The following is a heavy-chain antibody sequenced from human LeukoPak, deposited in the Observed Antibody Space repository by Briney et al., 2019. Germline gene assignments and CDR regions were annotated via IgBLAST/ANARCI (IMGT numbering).Heavy chain of an antibody. V-gene: IGHV3-23*01. Sequence: TGGSLRLSCAASGFTFSSYAMSWVRQAPGKGLEWVSAISGSGGSTYYAASGKGRFTISRDNSKNTLYLQMNSLRAEDTAVYYCTKVSAATLDYWGQGTLVTVSS. CDR2: ISGSGGST. CDR1: GFTFSSYA. D-gene: IGHD2-15*01. CDR3: TKVSAATLDY. J-gene: IGHJ4*02.